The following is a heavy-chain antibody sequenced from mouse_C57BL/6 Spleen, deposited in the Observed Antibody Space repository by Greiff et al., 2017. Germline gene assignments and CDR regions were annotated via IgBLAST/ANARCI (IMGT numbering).Heavy chain of an antibody. V-gene: IGHV5-17*01. J-gene: IGHJ2*01. Sequence: VHVKQSGGGLVKPGGSLKLSCAASGFTFSDYGMHWVRQAPEKGLEWVAYISSGSSTIYYADTVKGRFTISRDNAKNTLFLQMTSLRSEDTAMYYCARTHLDYWGQGTTLTVSS. CDR1: GFTFSDYG. CDR3: ARTHLDY. CDR2: ISSGSSTI.